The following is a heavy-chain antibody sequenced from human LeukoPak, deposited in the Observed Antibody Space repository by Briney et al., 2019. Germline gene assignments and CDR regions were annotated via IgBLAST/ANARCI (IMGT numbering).Heavy chain of an antibody. CDR1: GFTFYSYA. V-gene: IGHV3-23*01. Sequence: GGSLRLSCVASGFTFYSYAMGWVRQSPGRRLECVSAISNYGHKTSYTDSVRGRFTISRDNSKNTVYLQMSSLRAEDTGIYYCVRNAASDFYYYMGVWGRGTTLIVS. CDR3: VRNAASDFYYYMGV. J-gene: IGHJ6*03. CDR2: ISNYGHKT. D-gene: IGHD6-25*01.